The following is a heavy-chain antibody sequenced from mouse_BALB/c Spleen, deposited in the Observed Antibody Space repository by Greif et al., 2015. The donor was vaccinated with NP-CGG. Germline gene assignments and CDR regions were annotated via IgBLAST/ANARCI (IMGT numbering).Heavy chain of an antibody. V-gene: IGHV2-6-7*01. Sequence: VQGVESGPGLVAPSQSLSITCTVSGFSLTGYGVNWVRQPPGKGLEWLGMIWGDGSTDYNSALKSRLSISKDDSKSXVFLKMNSLQTDDPARYYCAREAGLLWPYLDYWGQGTTLTVSS. CDR1: GFSLTGYG. CDR2: IWGDGST. J-gene: IGHJ2*01. D-gene: IGHD2-10*01. CDR3: AREAGLLWPYLDY.